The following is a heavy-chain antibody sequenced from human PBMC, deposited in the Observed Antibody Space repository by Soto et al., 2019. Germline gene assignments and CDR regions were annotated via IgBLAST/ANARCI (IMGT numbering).Heavy chain of an antibody. CDR2: ISYDGSNK. CDR3: ARDDGDYSSSWFDY. J-gene: IGHJ4*02. V-gene: IGHV3-30-3*01. CDR1: GFTFSSYA. Sequence: PGGSLRLSCAASGFTFSSYAMHWVRQAPGKGLEWVAVISYDGSNKYYADSVKGRFTISRDNSKNTLYLQMNSLRAEDTAVYYCARDDGDYSSSWFDYWGQGTLVTVSS. D-gene: IGHD6-13*01.